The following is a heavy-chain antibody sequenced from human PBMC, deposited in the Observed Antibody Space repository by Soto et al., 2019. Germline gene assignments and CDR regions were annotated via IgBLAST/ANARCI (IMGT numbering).Heavy chain of an antibody. J-gene: IGHJ4*02. V-gene: IGHV3-23*01. Sequence: EVQLLESGGGLVQPGGSLRLSCAASGFTFSSYAMRWVRQAPVKGLEWVSAISGSGGSTCYADSVKGRFTISRDNSKNTLYLQMNSLRAEDTAVYYCARRGSGSYYDYWGQGTPVTVSS. CDR1: GFTFSSYA. D-gene: IGHD1-26*01. CDR3: ARRGSGSYYDY. CDR2: ISGSGGST.